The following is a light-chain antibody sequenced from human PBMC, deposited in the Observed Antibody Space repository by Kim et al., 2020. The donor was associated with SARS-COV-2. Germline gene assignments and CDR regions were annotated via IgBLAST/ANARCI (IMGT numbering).Light chain of an antibody. CDR1: RSLTSNY. CDR3: QQYGSSLMYT. V-gene: IGKV3-20*01. J-gene: IGKJ2*01. Sequence: SPGERAPLACRASRSLTSNYLAWYQQNPGQAPRLLIYGAFARASGIPDRFSGSGSGTDFTLTINRLEPEDFAVYYCQQYGSSLMYTFGQGTKLEI. CDR2: GAF.